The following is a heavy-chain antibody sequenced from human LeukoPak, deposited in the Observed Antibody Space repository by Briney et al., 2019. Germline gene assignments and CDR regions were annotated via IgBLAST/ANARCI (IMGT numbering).Heavy chain of an antibody. D-gene: IGHD6-19*01. J-gene: IGHJ4*02. V-gene: IGHV3-20*04. CDR2: LNWNAAST. CDR1: GFTFINYS. Sequence: GGSLRRSCTASGFTFINYSMNWVRQAPGKGLEWVSGLNWNAASTDYADSVKDRCTISRDNAKNLLYLQINSLRVEDTAVYYCARGRGSGWRYLDYWGQGTLVIVSS. CDR3: ARGRGSGWRYLDY.